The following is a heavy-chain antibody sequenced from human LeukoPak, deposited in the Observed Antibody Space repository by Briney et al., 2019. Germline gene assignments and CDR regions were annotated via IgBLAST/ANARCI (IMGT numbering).Heavy chain of an antibody. CDR1: GDSIGGNY. V-gene: IGHV4-38-2*02. CDR2: IYHSGDR. D-gene: IGHD6-19*01. Sequence: SETLSLTCSVSGDSIGGNYWSWMRQPPGKGLEWIGSIYHSGDRNFNPSLKSRVSISVDTSNNQFSLELSSVTAADTAVYYCARHYSSGWYPFDYWGQGTLVTVSS. CDR3: ARHYSSGWYPFDY. J-gene: IGHJ4*02.